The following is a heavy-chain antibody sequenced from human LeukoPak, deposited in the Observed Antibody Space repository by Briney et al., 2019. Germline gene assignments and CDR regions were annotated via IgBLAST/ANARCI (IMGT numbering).Heavy chain of an antibody. V-gene: IGHV3-66*02. J-gene: IGHJ4*02. CDR2: IYSGGST. D-gene: IGHD3-22*01. Sequence: GGSLRLSCAASGFTVSSNYMSWVRQAPGKGLEWVSVIYSGGSTYYADSVKGRFTISRDNSKNPLYLQMNSLRAEDTAVYYCARVRTGYDSSGYPIDYWGQGTLVTVSS. CDR3: ARVRTGYDSSGYPIDY. CDR1: GFTVSSNY.